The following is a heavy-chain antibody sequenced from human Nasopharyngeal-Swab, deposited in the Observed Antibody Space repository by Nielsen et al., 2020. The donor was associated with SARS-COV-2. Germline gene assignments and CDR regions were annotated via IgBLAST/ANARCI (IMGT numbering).Heavy chain of an antibody. D-gene: IGHD2/OR15-2a*01. CDR2: INTNAGTA. CDR1: GYTFSKYA. CDR3: ARDTWDV. J-gene: IGHJ6*02. Sequence: ASVKVSCKASGYTFSKYAINWVRQAPGQGLEWMGWINTNAGTATYVQGFTGRFVFSLDTSVSTAYLQIDSLRTEDSAVVYCARDTWDVWGQGTTVTVSS. V-gene: IGHV7-4-1*01.